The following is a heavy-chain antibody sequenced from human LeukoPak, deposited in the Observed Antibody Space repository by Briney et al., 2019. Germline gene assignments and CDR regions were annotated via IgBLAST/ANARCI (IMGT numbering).Heavy chain of an antibody. V-gene: IGHV1-8*02. CDR1: GYTFGSYD. D-gene: IGHD3-22*01. Sequence: ASVRVSCKASGYTFGSYDINWVRKAPGQGLEWMGWMNPGSGNTGYAQRFQGRVTMTRDTSTNTAHMELSGLRSEDTAIYYCARLSETAAYYYTSGYYFLGYWGQGTLVTVDS. CDR2: MNPGSGNT. J-gene: IGHJ4*02. CDR3: ARLSETAAYYYTSGYYFLGY.